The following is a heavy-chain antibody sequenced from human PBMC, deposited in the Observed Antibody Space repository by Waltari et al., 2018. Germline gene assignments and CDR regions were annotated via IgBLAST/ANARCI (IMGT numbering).Heavy chain of an antibody. CDR3: ARDVAGXXGWAFDI. J-gene: IGHJ3*02. V-gene: IGHV1-2*02. CDR1: GYPFTDYX. Sequence: QVQLVQSGTEVKXPGASVKVSCXASGYPFTDYXMHWLRQAPGQGLELMGCINPHRSASXYAQLCPVVVTMXMDXSIXTXYXKLSSVSSXXTSVXYCARDVAGXXGWAFDIXCQGTMVTVXS. CDR2: INPHRSAS. D-gene: IGHD6-19*01.